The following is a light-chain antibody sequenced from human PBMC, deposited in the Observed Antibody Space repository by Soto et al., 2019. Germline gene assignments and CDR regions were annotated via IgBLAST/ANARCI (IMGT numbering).Light chain of an antibody. CDR1: SASVLTSYY. V-gene: IGLV8-61*01. J-gene: IGLJ3*02. CDR2: STN. Sequence: QTVVSQEPSFSVSPGETVTLTCGLTSASVLTSYYPSWYQQTPGQAPRTLIYSTNIRSSGVPDRFSGSILGNKAALTITGAQEDDESDYYCALYVCSGTAVFGGGTKLTVL. CDR3: ALYVCSGTAV.